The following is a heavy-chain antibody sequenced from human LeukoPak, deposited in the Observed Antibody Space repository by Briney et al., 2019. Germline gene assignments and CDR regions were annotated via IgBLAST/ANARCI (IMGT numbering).Heavy chain of an antibody. D-gene: IGHD6-6*01. J-gene: IGHJ3*02. CDR2: IVPILGIA. Sequence: ASVKVSCKASGGTFSSYAISWVRQAPGQGLEWMGRIVPILGIANYAQKFQGRVTITADKSTSTAYMELSSLRSEDTAVYYCARSSIAALHDAFDIWGQGTWSPSLQ. CDR1: GGTFSSYA. CDR3: ARSSIAALHDAFDI. V-gene: IGHV1-69*04.